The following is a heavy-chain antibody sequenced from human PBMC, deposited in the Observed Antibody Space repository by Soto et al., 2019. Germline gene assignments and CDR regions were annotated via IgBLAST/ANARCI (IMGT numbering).Heavy chain of an antibody. CDR3: ARDRYSSSWVKFDY. Sequence: QVQLVESGGGLVKPGGSLRLSCAASGFTFSDYYMSWIRQAPRKGLEWVSYISSSSSYTNYADSVKGRFTISRDNAKNSLYLQMNSVRAEDTAVYYCARDRYSSSWVKFDYWGQGTLVTVSS. CDR2: ISSSSSYT. D-gene: IGHD6-13*01. CDR1: GFTFSDYY. J-gene: IGHJ4*02. V-gene: IGHV3-11*06.